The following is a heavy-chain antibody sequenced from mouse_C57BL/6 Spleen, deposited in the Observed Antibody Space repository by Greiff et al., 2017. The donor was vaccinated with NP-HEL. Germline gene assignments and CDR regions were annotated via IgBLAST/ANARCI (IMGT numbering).Heavy chain of an antibody. CDR2: IYPRSGNT. V-gene: IGHV1-81*01. CDR3: ARGDYPRYFDV. CDR1: GYTFTSYG. Sequence: VQLQQSGAELARPGASVKLSCKASGYTFTSYGISWVKQRTGQGLEWIGEIYPRSGNTYYNEKFKGKATLTADKSSSTAYMELRSLTSEDAAVYFCARGDYPRYFDVWGTGTTVTVSS. J-gene: IGHJ1*03. D-gene: IGHD2-4*01.